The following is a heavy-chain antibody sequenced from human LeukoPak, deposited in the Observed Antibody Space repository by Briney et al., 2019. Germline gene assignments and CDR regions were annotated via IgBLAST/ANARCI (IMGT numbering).Heavy chain of an antibody. V-gene: IGHV1-18*01. CDR1: GYTFTSHG. Sequence: GSVKVSCKASGYTFTSHGISWVRQAPGQGLEWMGWISAYNGNTNYAQKLQGRVTMTTDTSTSTAYMELRSLRSDDTAVYYCARVVRHIVVVTASGSFDYWGQGTLVTVSS. CDR2: ISAYNGNT. D-gene: IGHD2-21*02. J-gene: IGHJ4*02. CDR3: ARVVRHIVVVTASGSFDY.